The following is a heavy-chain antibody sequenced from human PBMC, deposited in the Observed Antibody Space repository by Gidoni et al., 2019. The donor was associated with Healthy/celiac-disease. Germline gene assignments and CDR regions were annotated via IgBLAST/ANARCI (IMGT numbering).Heavy chain of an antibody. CDR2: ISGSGGST. V-gene: IGHV3-23*01. J-gene: IGHJ4*02. CDR3: AKHDYGVVAAFDY. CDR1: GFTFSSYA. D-gene: IGHD4-17*01. Sequence: EVQLLESGGGLVQPGGSLRLSCAASGFTFSSYAMSWVRQAPGKGLELVSAISGSGGSTYYADSVKGRFTISRDNSKNTLYLQMNSLRAEDTAVYYCAKHDYGVVAAFDYWGQGTLVTVSS.